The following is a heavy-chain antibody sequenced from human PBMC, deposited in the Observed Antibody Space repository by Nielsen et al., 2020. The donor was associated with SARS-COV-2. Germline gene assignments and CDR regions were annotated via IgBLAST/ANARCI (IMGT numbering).Heavy chain of an antibody. Sequence: ASAKASCKAAGDTLTSYGISWVRQAPGQRLEWMGWIRAYNGNTNYAQKLQGRVAMTTDTSTSTAYMELRSLRSDDTAVSYCARLLDDFWSGYYFDYWGQGTLVTVSS. CDR3: ARLLDDFWSGYYFDY. J-gene: IGHJ4*02. V-gene: IGHV1-18*04. CDR2: IRAYNGNT. CDR1: GDTLTSYG. D-gene: IGHD3-3*01.